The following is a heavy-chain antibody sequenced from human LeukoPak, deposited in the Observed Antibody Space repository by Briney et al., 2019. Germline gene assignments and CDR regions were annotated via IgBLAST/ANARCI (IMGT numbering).Heavy chain of an antibody. CDR2: IIPILGIA. J-gene: IGHJ6*03. CDR1: GGTFSSYA. Sequence: SVKVSCKASGGTFSSYAISWVRQAPGQGLEWMGRIIPILGIANYAQKFQGRVTITADKSTSTAYMELSSLRSEDTAVYYCARDPGLLAGGGYYYYYMDVWGKGTTVTVSS. V-gene: IGHV1-69*04. D-gene: IGHD2-15*01. CDR3: ARDPGLLAGGGYYYYYMDV.